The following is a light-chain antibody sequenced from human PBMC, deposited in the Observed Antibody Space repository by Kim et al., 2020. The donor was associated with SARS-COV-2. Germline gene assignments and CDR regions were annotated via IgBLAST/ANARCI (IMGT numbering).Light chain of an antibody. V-gene: IGLV2-14*03. CDR3: SSYRHSDSLV. J-gene: IGLJ3*02. CDR2: DVS. CDR1: SSDIGDYTY. Sequence: GQSITISCTGTSSDIGDYTYVSWYQQHPDKAPKLIIYDVSQRPSGVSNRFSASKSGNTASLTISGLQAEDEADYYCSSYRHSDSLVFGGGTQLTVL.